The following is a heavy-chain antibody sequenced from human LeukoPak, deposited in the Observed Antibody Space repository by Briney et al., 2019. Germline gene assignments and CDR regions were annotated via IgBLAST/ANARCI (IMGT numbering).Heavy chain of an antibody. V-gene: IGHV4-59*01. Sequence: SETLSLTCTVSGGSINSYYWSWIRQPPGKGLEWIGYIYYSGSTNYNPSLKSRVTISVDTSKNQFSLKLSSVTAADTAVYYCARDDSGYDYFDNWGQGTLVTVSS. CDR3: ARDDSGYDYFDN. J-gene: IGHJ4*02. CDR1: GGSINSYY. CDR2: IYYSGST. D-gene: IGHD5-12*01.